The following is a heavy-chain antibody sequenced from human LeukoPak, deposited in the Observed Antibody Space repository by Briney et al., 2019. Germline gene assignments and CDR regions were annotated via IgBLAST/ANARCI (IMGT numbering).Heavy chain of an antibody. CDR3: ARDATYYYDSSGYPPDY. Sequence: GGSLRLSCAASGFTFSSYAMHWVRQAPGKGLEWVAVISYDGSNKYYADSVKGQFTISRDNSKNTLYLQMNSLRAEDTAVYYCARDATYYYDSSGYPPDYWGQGTLVTVSS. D-gene: IGHD3-22*01. CDR2: ISYDGSNK. V-gene: IGHV3-30*04. CDR1: GFTFSSYA. J-gene: IGHJ4*02.